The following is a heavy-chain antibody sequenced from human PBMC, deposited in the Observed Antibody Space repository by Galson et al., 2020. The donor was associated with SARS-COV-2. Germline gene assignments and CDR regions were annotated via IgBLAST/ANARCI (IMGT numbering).Heavy chain of an antibody. D-gene: IGHD3-22*01. CDR3: ARVWGDDSNGYQAYGMDV. Sequence: SATLSLTCPVSGGTISSGGNIWSWIRQHPGTGLALIGYIDYSGSTYYNPSLKSRVTISVDTSKNQFSLRLNSVTAADTAVYYCARVWGDDSNGYQAYGMDVWGQGTTVAVSS. J-gene: IGHJ6*02. CDR1: GGTISSGGNI. V-gene: IGHV4-31*03. CDR2: IDYSGST.